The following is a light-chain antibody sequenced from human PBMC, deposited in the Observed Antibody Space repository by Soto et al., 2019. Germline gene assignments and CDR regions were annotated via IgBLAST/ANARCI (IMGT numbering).Light chain of an antibody. CDR2: DAS. Sequence: EIVLTQSPAPLSLSPGERATLSCRASQSVSSYLAWYQQKPCQAPRLLIYDASNRATGIPARFSGSGSGTDLTLTISSLEPEDFAVYYCQQRSNGPPYTFGQGTKREIK. J-gene: IGKJ2*01. CDR3: QQRSNGPPYT. V-gene: IGKV3-11*01. CDR1: QSVSSY.